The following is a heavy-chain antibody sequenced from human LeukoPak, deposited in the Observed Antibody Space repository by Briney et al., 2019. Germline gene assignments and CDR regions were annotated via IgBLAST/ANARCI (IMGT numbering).Heavy chain of an antibody. J-gene: IGHJ4*02. Sequence: GGSLRLSCAASGFTFTTYWMSWVRQAPGKGLEWVANIKQDGSEKYYVDSVAGRFTISRDNAKNSLFLQMNSLRVEDTAVFYCARVAGGIPDYWGQGTLVTASS. V-gene: IGHV3-7*01. D-gene: IGHD6-19*01. CDR1: GFTFTTYW. CDR3: ARVAGGIPDY. CDR2: IKQDGSEK.